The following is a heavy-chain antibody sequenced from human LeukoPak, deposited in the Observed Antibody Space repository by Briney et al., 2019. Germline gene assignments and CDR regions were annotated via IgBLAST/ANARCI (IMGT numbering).Heavy chain of an antibody. D-gene: IGHD3-10*01. Sequence: PGGSLRLSCAASGFTFSSYGMHWVRQAPGKGLEWVAVISYDGSNKYYADSVKGRFTISRGNSKNTLYLQMNSLRAEDTAVYYCAREATMVRGVTYYYYYGMDVWGQGTTVTVSS. CDR1: GFTFSSYG. V-gene: IGHV3-30*03. J-gene: IGHJ6*02. CDR2: ISYDGSNK. CDR3: AREATMVRGVTYYYYYGMDV.